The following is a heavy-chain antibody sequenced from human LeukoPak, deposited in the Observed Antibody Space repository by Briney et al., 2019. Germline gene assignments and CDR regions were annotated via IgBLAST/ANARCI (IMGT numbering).Heavy chain of an antibody. Sequence: QAGGSLRLSCAASGFTFSSYAMHWVRQAPGKGLEWVAVISYDGSNKYYADSVKGRFTISRDNSKNTLYLQMNSLRAEDTAVYYCARQLVVVAATPGDGVYYCYGMDVWGQGTTVTVSS. V-gene: IGHV3-30-3*01. J-gene: IGHJ6*02. CDR3: ARQLVVVAATPGDGVYYCYGMDV. D-gene: IGHD2-15*01. CDR2: ISYDGSNK. CDR1: GFTFSSYA.